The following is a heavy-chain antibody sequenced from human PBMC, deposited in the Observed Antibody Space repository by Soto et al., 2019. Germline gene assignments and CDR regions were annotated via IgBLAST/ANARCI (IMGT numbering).Heavy chain of an antibody. D-gene: IGHD6-13*01. CDR2: INPSGGSP. CDR3: ARDRSRHYYGMDV. CDR1: GYTFTNYY. Sequence: ASVKVSCKASGYTFTNYYMHWVRQAPGQGLEWMGIINPSGGSPSYAQKFRGRVTMTRDTSTSTVYMELSSLRSEDTAVYYCARDRSRHYYGMDVWGQGTTVTVSS. J-gene: IGHJ6*02. V-gene: IGHV1-46*01.